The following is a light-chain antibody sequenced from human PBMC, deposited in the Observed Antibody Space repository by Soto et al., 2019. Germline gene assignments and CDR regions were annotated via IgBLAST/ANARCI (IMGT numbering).Light chain of an antibody. CDR3: QRYNNWPLT. Sequence: FVMTQSPATLSVSPCEGATLSCSAIHGIGDTLSFYQHEPFETPRLLIYDTSTRATGVPARFSGSRSGTEFTLTINSLQSEDFAVYYCQRYNNWPLTFGGGTKV. CDR2: DTS. J-gene: IGKJ4*01. V-gene: IGKV3-15*01. CDR1: HGIGDT.